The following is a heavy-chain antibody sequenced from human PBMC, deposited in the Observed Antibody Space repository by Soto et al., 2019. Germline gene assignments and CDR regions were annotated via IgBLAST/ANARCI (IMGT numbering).Heavy chain of an antibody. J-gene: IGHJ6*03. V-gene: IGHV3-30*18. CDR1: GFTFSSYG. CDR2: ISYDGSNK. CDR3: AKGLGGPSYYYYYYYMDV. D-gene: IGHD3-16*01. Sequence: QVQLVESGGGVVQPGRSLRLSCAASGFTFSSYGMHWVRQAPGKGLEWVAVISYDGSNKYYADSVKGRFTISRDNSKNTRYLQMNSLRAEDTAVYYCAKGLGGPSYYYYYYYMDVWGKGTTVTVS.